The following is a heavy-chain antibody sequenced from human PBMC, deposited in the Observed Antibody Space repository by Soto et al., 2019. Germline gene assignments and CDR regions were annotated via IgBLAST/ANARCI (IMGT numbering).Heavy chain of an antibody. V-gene: IGHV4-30-4*01. D-gene: IGHD1-26*01. CDR3: ARVGAPALKRAYSYYYDMDV. Sequence: SETLSLTCTVSGDSISSDDYYWSWIRQPPGKGLEWIGYIYYSGSSYYNPSLKSRVTISVDTSKNQFSLRLSSVTAADTAVYYCARVGAPALKRAYSYYYDMDVWGQGTTVTVSS. J-gene: IGHJ6*02. CDR2: IYYSGSS. CDR1: GDSISSDDYY.